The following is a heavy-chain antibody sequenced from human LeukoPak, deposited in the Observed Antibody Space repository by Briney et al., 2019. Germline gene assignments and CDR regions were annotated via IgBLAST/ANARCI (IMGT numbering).Heavy chain of an antibody. Sequence: SETLSLTCTVSGGSINNYYWSWLRQPPGKGLEWIGYIYYRGSTNYNPSLKSRVTFSVDTSKNQFSLKLNSVTAADTAVYYCARGGDYGDLRYFDYWGQGTMVTVSS. CDR1: GGSINNYY. J-gene: IGHJ4*02. V-gene: IGHV4-59*01. CDR3: ARGGDYGDLRYFDY. D-gene: IGHD4-17*01. CDR2: IYYRGST.